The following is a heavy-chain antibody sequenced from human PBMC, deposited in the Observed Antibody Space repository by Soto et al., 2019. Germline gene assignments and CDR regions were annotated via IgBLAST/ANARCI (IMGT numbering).Heavy chain of an antibody. CDR3: ARFITATGSLDY. Sequence: QIQLVQSGAEVKKPGASVKVSCKASGYTFTSYGISWVRQAPGQGLEWMGWINAYNGNTNYAQKFQGRVTMTTDTSTSTGYMELRSLRSDGTAVYYCARFITATGSLDYWGQGTLVTVSS. D-gene: IGHD6-13*01. CDR1: GYTFTSYG. CDR2: INAYNGNT. V-gene: IGHV1-18*01. J-gene: IGHJ4*02.